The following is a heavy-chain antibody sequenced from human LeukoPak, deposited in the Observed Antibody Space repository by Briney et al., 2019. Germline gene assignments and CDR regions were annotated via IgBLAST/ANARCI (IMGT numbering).Heavy chain of an antibody. CDR3: ATKDGYNFDY. CDR2: IKEDGSER. V-gene: IGHV3-7*01. J-gene: IGHJ4*02. CDR1: AFSFSGHW. Sequence: GGSLRLSCEGSAFSFSGHWMNWVRQTPGKGLEWVASIKEDGSERQYVDSVKGRFSISRDNAKNSLFLQMNSLRAEDTAVYYCATKDGYNFDYWGQGTLVTVSS. D-gene: IGHD5-24*01.